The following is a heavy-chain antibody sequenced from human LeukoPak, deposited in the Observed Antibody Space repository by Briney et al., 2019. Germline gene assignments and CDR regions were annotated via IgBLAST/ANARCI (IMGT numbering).Heavy chain of an antibody. Sequence: SETLSLTCTVSGGSISADLYYWTWIRQPAGKGLEWIGRIYSNGWTDYNPPLKSRVSISIDTSKNHFSLKMSLATAADTALYYCARGSGWNSFDPWGQGTLVTVSS. CDR1: GGSISADLYY. D-gene: IGHD6-19*01. V-gene: IGHV4-61*02. CDR2: IYSNGWT. CDR3: ARGSGWNSFDP. J-gene: IGHJ5*02.